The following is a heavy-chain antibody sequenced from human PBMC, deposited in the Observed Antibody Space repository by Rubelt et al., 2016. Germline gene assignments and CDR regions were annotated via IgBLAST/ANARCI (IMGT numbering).Heavy chain of an antibody. CDR1: GGSISSSNW. Sequence: QVQLQESGPGLVKPSETLSLTCTVSGGSISSSNWWSWVRQPPGKGLEWIGSIYYSGSTYYNPSLKSRVTISVDTSKNQFSLKLSSVTAADTAVYYCARLRVVVPAAISYYFDYWGQGTLVTVSS. V-gene: IGHV4-39*01. CDR2: IYYSGST. D-gene: IGHD2-2*02. CDR3: ARLRVVVPAAISYYFDY. J-gene: IGHJ4*02.